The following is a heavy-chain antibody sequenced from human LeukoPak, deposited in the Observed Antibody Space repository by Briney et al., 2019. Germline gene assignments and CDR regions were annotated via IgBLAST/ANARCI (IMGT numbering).Heavy chain of an antibody. CDR1: GFTFSSYE. V-gene: IGHV3-48*03. CDR3: ARDRRLRYLDY. Sequence: GGSLRLSCAASGFTFSSYEMNWVRQAPGKGLEWVSYISSSGSTIYYADSVKGRFTISRDNAKNSLYLQMNSLRAEDTAVYYCARDRRLRYLDYWGQGTLVTVSS. D-gene: IGHD3-10*01. J-gene: IGHJ4*02. CDR2: ISSSGSTI.